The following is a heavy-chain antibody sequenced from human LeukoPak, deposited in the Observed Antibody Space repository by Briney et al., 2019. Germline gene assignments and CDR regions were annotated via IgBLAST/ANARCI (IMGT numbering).Heavy chain of an antibody. V-gene: IGHV1-8*01. CDR3: ARGQGLRFGELQSSDY. J-gene: IGHJ4*02. D-gene: IGHD3-10*01. Sequence: ASVKVSCKASGYTFTSYDINWVRQATGQGLEWMGWMNPNSGNTGYAQKFQGRVTMTRNTSISTAYMELSSLRSEDTAVYYCARGQGLRFGELQSSDYWGQGTLVTVSS. CDR2: MNPNSGNT. CDR1: GYTFTSYD.